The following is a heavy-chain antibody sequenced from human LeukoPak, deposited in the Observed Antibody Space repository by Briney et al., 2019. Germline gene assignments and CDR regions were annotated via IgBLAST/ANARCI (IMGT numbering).Heavy chain of an antibody. Sequence: GGSLRLSCAASGFTFSSYWMSWVRQAPGKGLEWVANIKQDGSEKQYVDSVKGRFTISRDNSKNTLYLQMNSLRAEDTAVYYCAKDTTPPKAGFDPWGQGTLVTVSS. D-gene: IGHD1-14*01. CDR1: GFTFSSYW. J-gene: IGHJ5*02. CDR3: AKDTTPPKAGFDP. V-gene: IGHV3-7*01. CDR2: IKQDGSEK.